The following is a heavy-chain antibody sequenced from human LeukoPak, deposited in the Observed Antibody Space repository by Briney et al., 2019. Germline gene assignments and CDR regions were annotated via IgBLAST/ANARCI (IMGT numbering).Heavy chain of an antibody. D-gene: IGHD1-1*01. J-gene: IGHJ5*02. CDR1: GFTFSSYG. V-gene: IGHV3-30*03. CDR2: ISYDGSIR. Sequence: GGSLRLSCAASGFTFSSYGMHWVRQAPGKGLEWLAVISYDGSIRYYADSVKGRFTISRDNSNNTLHLQMNSLRPDGSALYYCAREDNPLWFDPWGQGTLVTVSS. CDR3: AREDNPLWFDP.